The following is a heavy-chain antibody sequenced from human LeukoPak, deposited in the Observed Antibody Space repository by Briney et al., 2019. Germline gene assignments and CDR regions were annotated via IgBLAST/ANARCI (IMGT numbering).Heavy chain of an antibody. D-gene: IGHD7-27*01. V-gene: IGHV4-34*01. CDR1: GGPFSGYY. CDR3: AIQLNWGDYYYYYGMDV. CDR2: INHSGST. Sequence: SETLSLTCAVYGGPFSGYYWSWIRQPPGKGLEWIGEINHSGSTNYNPSLKSRVTISVDTSKNQFSLKLSSVTAADTAVYYCAIQLNWGDYYYYYGMDVWGQGTTVTVSS. J-gene: IGHJ6*02.